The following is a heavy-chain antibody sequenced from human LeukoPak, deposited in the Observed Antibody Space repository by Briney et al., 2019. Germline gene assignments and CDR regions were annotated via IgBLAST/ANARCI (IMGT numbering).Heavy chain of an antibody. V-gene: IGHV3-48*02. Sequence: PGGSLRLSCAASGFTFSTYIMNWVRQAPGKGLEWISYIHSSSSSIYYADSVKGRFTISRDNAKNSLYLQMNSLRDEDTAVYYCAREVWGQVYFDYWGQGTLVTVSS. D-gene: IGHD7-27*01. CDR1: GFTFSTYI. CDR2: IHSSSSSI. J-gene: IGHJ4*02. CDR3: AREVWGQVYFDY.